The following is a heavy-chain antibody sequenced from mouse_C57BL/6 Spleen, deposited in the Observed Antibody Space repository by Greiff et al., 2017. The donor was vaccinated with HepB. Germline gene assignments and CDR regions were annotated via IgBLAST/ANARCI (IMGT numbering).Heavy chain of an antibody. V-gene: IGHV3-6*01. J-gene: IGHJ1*03. CDR3: AIYYGNSYWYFDV. CDR1: GYSITSGYY. Sequence: EVQLQQTGPGLVKPSQSLSLTCSVTGYSITSGYYWNWIRQFPGNKLEWMGYISYDGSNNYNPSLKNRISITRDTSKNQFFLKLNSVTTEDTATYYCAIYYGNSYWYFDVWGTGTTVTVSS. D-gene: IGHD2-1*01. CDR2: ISYDGSN.